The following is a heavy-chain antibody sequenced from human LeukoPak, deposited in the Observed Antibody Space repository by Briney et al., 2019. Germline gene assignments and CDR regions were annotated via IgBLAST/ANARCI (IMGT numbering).Heavy chain of an antibody. CDR1: GFTFSSYA. CDR2: ISGSGGST. J-gene: IGHJ4*02. CDR3: AKVSVPYDRVVPADY. V-gene: IGHV3-23*01. Sequence: GGSLRLSCAASGFTFSSYAMSWVRQVPGKGLEWVSAISGSGGSTYYADSVKGRFTISRDNSKNTLYLQMNSLRAEDTAVYYCAKVSVPYDRVVPADYWGQGTLVTVSS. D-gene: IGHD2-2*01.